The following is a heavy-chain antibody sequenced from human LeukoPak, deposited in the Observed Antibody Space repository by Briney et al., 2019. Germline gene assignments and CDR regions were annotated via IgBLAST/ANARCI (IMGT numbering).Heavy chain of an antibody. CDR1: GXTFRTYA. CDR2: IRSSGEGT. D-gene: IGHD3-10*01. CDR3: AKEVRESAWFYFDY. V-gene: IGHV3-23*01. Sequence: PGGSLRLSCAASGXTFRTYAMSWVRQAPGKGLEWVSSIRSSGEGTYYADSVKGRFTISRDNSRNTVFLQMKSLTAEDTAVYYCAKEVRESAWFYFDYWGQGTLATVSS. J-gene: IGHJ4*02.